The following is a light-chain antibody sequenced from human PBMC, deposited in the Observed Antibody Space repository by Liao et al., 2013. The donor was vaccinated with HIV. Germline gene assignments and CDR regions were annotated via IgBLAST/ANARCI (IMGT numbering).Light chain of an antibody. CDR1: NIGSKS. CDR2: YDS. V-gene: IGLV3-21*04. Sequence: ELTQPPSVSVAPGKTARITCGGNNIGSKSVHWYQQKPGQAPVLVIYYDSDRPSRIPERISGSNSGNTATLTVSRVEAGDEADYYCQVWDSSSDHPVFGGGTKLTVL. J-gene: IGLJ2*01. CDR3: QVWDSSSDHPV.